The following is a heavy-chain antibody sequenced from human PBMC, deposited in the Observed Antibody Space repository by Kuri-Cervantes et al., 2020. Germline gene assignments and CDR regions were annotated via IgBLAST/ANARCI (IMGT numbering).Heavy chain of an antibody. J-gene: IGHJ6*02. CDR1: GYTFTSYA. CDR2: SNAGNGNT. D-gene: IGHD3-10*01. Sequence: ASVKVSCKASGYTFTSYAMHWVRQAPGQRLEWMGWSNAGNGNTKYSQEFQGRVTITRDTPASTAYMELSRLRSDDTAVYYCARGGYGSGSYYYYGMDVWGQGTTVTVSS. V-gene: IGHV1-3*02. CDR3: ARGGYGSGSYYYYGMDV.